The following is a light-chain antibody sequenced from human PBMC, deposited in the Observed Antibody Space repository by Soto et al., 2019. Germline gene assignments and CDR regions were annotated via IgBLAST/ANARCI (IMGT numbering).Light chain of an antibody. CDR2: DAS. CDR1: QSVSSY. V-gene: IGKV3-11*01. J-gene: IGKJ5*01. Sequence: EIVLTQSPATLSLSPGERATLSCRASQSVSSYLAWYQQKPGQAPRLLIYDASNRATGIPARFSGSGSGTDFTLTISSLEPEAFEVYYCQQRSNWPPRITFGQGTRLEIK. CDR3: QQRSNWPPRIT.